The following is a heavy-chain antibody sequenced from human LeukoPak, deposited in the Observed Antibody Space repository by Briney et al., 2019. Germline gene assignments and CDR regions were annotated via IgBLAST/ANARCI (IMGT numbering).Heavy chain of an antibody. D-gene: IGHD3-3*01. V-gene: IGHV1-18*01. CDR2: IFSYTGQT. CDR1: GHTPNNYG. CDR3: ANVAKGRFFFYYMDV. J-gene: IGHJ6*03. Sequence: ASVKLSCKASGHTPNNYGFTWIRQAPGPGLEWIGWIFSYTGQTKYADKFQGRVTKTLDTSKTTAYLDLRSLRSDDTAVYFCANVAKGRFFFYYMDVWGEGTTVTVS.